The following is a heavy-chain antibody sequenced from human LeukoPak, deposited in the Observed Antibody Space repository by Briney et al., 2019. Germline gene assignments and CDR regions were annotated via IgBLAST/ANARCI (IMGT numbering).Heavy chain of an antibody. CDR1: GFTFDDFG. D-gene: IGHD3-10*02. V-gene: IGHV3-20*04. Sequence: GGSLRLSCTASGFTFDDFGMSWVRQVPGKGLQWVSGIHWSGDRTSYADSAKGRFTISRDNAKNSLFLEMNSLRADDTAFYYCAREPELLSSWGQGTLVTVSS. J-gene: IGHJ4*02. CDR2: IHWSGDRT. CDR3: AREPELLSS.